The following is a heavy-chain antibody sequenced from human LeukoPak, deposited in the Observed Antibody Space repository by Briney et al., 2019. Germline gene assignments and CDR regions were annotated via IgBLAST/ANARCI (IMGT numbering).Heavy chain of an antibody. CDR1: GDSVSSNSAT. Sequence: SQTLSLTCVISGDSVSSNSATWNWIRQSPSRGLEWLGRTYYRSRWYNDYAASVKSRININPDTSKNQFSLQLNSVTPEDTAVYYCARTDTGTVLSFVYWGQGTLVTVSS. J-gene: IGHJ4*02. D-gene: IGHD1-1*01. V-gene: IGHV6-1*01. CDR2: TYYRSRWYN. CDR3: ARTDTGTVLSFVY.